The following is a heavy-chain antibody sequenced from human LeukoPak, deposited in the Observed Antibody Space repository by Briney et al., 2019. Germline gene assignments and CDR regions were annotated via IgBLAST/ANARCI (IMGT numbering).Heavy chain of an antibody. J-gene: IGHJ4*02. D-gene: IGHD3-9*01. Sequence: PSETLSLTCTVSGGSISSYYWSCIRQPPGKGLEWIGYIYYSGSTNYNPSLKSRVTISVDTSKNQFSLKLSSVTAADTAVYYCARAPGGYDILTGYQSLYLFDYWGQGTLVTVSS. V-gene: IGHV4-59*01. CDR2: IYYSGST. CDR3: ARAPGGYDILTGYQSLYLFDY. CDR1: GGSISSYY.